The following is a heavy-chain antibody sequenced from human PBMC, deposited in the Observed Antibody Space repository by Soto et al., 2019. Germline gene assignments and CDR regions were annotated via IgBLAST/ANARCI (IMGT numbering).Heavy chain of an antibody. J-gene: IGHJ5*01. CDR3: ATDSDIVVVPAASSFAPHRSGRNWFDP. Sequence: ASVKVSCKVSGYTLTELSMHWVRQAPGKGLEWMGGFDPEDGETIYAQKFQGRVTMTEDTSTDTAYMELSSLRSEDTAVYYCATDSDIVVVPAASSFAPHRSGRNWFDPWGQGTMVTVSS. CDR2: FDPEDGET. V-gene: IGHV1-24*01. D-gene: IGHD2-2*01. CDR1: GYTLTELS.